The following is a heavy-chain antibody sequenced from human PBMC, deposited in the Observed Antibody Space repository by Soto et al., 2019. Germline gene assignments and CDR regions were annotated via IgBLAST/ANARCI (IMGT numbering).Heavy chain of an antibody. Sequence: GGSLRLSCAASGFTFSSYAMSWVRQAPGKGLEWVSAISGSGGSTYYADSVKGRFTISRDNSKNTLYLQMNSLRAEDTAVYYCANENILLWFLDPDYYYGMDVWGQGTTVTVSS. CDR2: ISGSGGST. CDR1: GFTFSSYA. D-gene: IGHD3-10*01. CDR3: ANENILLWFLDPDYYYGMDV. V-gene: IGHV3-23*01. J-gene: IGHJ6*02.